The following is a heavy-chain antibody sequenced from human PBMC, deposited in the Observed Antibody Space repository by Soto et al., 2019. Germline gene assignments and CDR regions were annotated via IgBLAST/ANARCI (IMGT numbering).Heavy chain of an antibody. CDR1: GGSFSGYY. V-gene: IGHV4-34*01. CDR3: ARGAPARHAGFYYYILDV. J-gene: IGHJ6*02. Sequence: QVQLQQWGAGLLKPSETLSLTCAVYGGSFSGYYWSWIRQAPGKGLEWIGEINHRGNTEYNPSLKSRATMSVDTSKNQVSLTLSSVTAADTAVYSCARGAPARHAGFYYYILDVWGQGTTVTVSS. CDR2: INHRGNT. D-gene: IGHD2-2*01.